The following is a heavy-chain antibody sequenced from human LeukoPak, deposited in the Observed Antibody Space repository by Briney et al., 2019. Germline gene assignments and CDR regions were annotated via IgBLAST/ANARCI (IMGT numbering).Heavy chain of an antibody. J-gene: IGHJ5*02. CDR1: GFIVSSNY. D-gene: IGHD2-2*02. V-gene: IGHV3-53*01. Sequence: GGSLRLSCAASGFIVSSNYMSWVRQAPGKGLEWVSVIYSDGSTYYADSVKGRFTISRDNSKNTLYLQMNSLRAEDTAVYYCARVPVVVVPAAIGWFDPWGQGTLVTVSS. CDR3: ARVPVVVVPAAIGWFDP. CDR2: IYSDGST.